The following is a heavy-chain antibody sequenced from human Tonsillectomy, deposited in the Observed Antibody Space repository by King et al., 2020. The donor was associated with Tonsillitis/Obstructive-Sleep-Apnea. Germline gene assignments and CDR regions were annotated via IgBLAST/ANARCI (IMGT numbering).Heavy chain of an antibody. D-gene: IGHD2-2*02. CDR1: GGSISSYY. CDR3: AGTGAIGNWFDP. J-gene: IGHJ5*02. V-gene: IGHV4-59*08. CDR2: IYYSGST. Sequence: QLQGSGPGLVKPSETLSLTCTVSGGSISSYYWSWIRPPPGKGLEWIGYIYYSGSTNYNPSLKSRVTISIDTSKNQFSLKLTSVTAADTAVYYCAGTGAIGNWFDPWGQGTLVTVSS.